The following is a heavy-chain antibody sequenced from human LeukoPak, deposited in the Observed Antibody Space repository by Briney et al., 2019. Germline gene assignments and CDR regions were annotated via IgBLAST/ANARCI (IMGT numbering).Heavy chain of an antibody. CDR3: AREGGPYRPLDY. CDR2: VNLQGST. V-gene: IGHV4-4*02. CDR1: GXSITNTNY. J-gene: IGHJ4*02. Sequence: SETLSLTCGVSGXSITNTNYWTWVRQPPGKGLEWIGEVNLQGSTNYNPSLMGRVAISVDTSENHISLQLTSVTAADTAVYYCAREGGPYRPLDYSGQGTLVTVSS.